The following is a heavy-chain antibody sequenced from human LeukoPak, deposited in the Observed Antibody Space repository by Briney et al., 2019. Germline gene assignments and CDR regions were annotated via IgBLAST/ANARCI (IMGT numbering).Heavy chain of an antibody. CDR1: LGSLRRSSYF. CDR3: ARRYCSSTRCYYMDV. Sequence: SGALSVTCSVSLGSLRRSSYFWGWIRQPPGRGLEWLGCIYYNGCAYYSPSLKSRVPIPVDTSKDQFSLTMSSVTAADKAVYYWARRYCSSTRCYYMDVWGKGTTVTAS. J-gene: IGHJ6*03. D-gene: IGHD2-2*01. V-gene: IGHV4-39*07. CDR2: IYYNGCA.